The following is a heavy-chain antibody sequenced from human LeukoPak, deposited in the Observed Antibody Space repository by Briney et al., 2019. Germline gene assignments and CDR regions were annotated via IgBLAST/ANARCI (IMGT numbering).Heavy chain of an antibody. CDR3: ARVRWELLSSVGAFDI. J-gene: IGHJ3*02. CDR2: ISAYNGNT. V-gene: IGHV1-18*01. D-gene: IGHD1-26*01. Sequence: ASVKVSCKASGYTFTSYGISWVRQAPGQGLEWMGWISAYNGNTNYAQKLQGRVTMTTDTSTSTAYMELRSLRSDDTAVYYCARVRWELLSSVGAFDIWGQGTMVTVSS. CDR1: GYTFTSYG.